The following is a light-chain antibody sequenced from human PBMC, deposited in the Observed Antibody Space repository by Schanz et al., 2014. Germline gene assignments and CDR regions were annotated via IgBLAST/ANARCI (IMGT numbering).Light chain of an antibody. CDR2: EVN. V-gene: IGLV2-8*01. J-gene: IGLJ1*01. CDR1: SSDVGGHNY. CDR3: SSYADSSTL. Sequence: QSALTQPPSASGSPGQSVTISCTGTSSDVGGHNYVSWYQQHPGKSPKLMISEVNKRPSGVPDRFSGSKSGNTASLTISGLQAEDEADYYCSSYADSSTLFGPGTKVTVL.